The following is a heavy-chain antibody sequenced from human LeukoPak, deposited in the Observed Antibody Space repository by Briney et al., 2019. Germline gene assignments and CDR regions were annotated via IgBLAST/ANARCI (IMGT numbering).Heavy chain of an antibody. CDR1: GFTFNTYV. Sequence: PGGSLRLSCAASGFTFNTYVMNWVRQAPGKGLEWVSSISSSSSSRSYMYYADSVRGQFTISRDNAKNSLFLQMNSLRAEDTAVYYCARFFSRDDASFDYWGQGTLVTVSS. CDR3: ARFFSRDDASFDY. D-gene: IGHD2/OR15-2a*01. J-gene: IGHJ4*02. V-gene: IGHV3-21*01. CDR2: ISSSSSSRSYM.